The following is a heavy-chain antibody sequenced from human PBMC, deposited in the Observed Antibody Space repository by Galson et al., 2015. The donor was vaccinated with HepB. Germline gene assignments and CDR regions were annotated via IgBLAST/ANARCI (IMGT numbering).Heavy chain of an antibody. J-gene: IGHJ4*02. Sequence: SLRLSCAASGFTFNNYGIHWVRQAPGKGLEWVAVISYDGTSKYYADSVEGRFTISRDNSKNTLYLQMNSLRPEDTAIYNCAKGGYYDFWSAYDSWGQGALVTVSS. CDR1: GFTFNNYG. V-gene: IGHV3-30*18. CDR3: AKGGYYDFWSAYDS. CDR2: ISYDGTSK. D-gene: IGHD3-3*01.